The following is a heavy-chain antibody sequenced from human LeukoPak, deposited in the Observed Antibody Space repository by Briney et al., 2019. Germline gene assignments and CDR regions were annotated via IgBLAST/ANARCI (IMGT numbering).Heavy chain of an antibody. Sequence: PGGSLRLSCAASGFTFSSYGMHWVRQAPGKGLEWVAVISYDGSNKYYADSVKGRFTISRDNSKNTLYLQMNSLRAEHTAVYYCAKAANYYDSSGYPPLFDYWGQGTLVTVSS. D-gene: IGHD3-22*01. CDR1: GFTFSSYG. J-gene: IGHJ4*02. CDR3: AKAANYYDSSGYPPLFDY. CDR2: ISYDGSNK. V-gene: IGHV3-30*18.